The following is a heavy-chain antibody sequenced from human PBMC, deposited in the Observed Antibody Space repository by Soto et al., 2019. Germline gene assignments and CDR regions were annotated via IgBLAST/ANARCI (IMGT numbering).Heavy chain of an antibody. D-gene: IGHD2-15*01. CDR1: GFTFSSYG. CDR2: ISFDGSNK. J-gene: IGHJ3*02. Sequence: QVQLVESGGGVVQPGRSLRLSCAASGFTFSSYGMHWVRQAPGKGLEWVAVISFDGSNKYYADSVKGRFTISRDNSKNTLSLQMNSLRAEDTAVYYCAKDRMNHNSVWDPFDIWGQGTMVTVSS. V-gene: IGHV3-30*18. CDR3: AKDRMNHNSVWDPFDI.